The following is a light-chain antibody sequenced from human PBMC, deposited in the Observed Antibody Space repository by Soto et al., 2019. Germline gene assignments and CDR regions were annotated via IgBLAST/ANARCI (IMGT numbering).Light chain of an antibody. Sequence: QSVLTQPPSVSGAPGQRFTISCTGSSSNIGAGFDVHWYQQLPGTAPKLLIYGNNNRPSGVPDRFSGSKSGASASLAITGLKAEDEAEYFCQSYDSSLSGSKVFGTGTKLTVL. CDR1: SSNIGAGFD. J-gene: IGLJ1*01. CDR2: GNN. V-gene: IGLV1-40*01. CDR3: QSYDSSLSGSKV.